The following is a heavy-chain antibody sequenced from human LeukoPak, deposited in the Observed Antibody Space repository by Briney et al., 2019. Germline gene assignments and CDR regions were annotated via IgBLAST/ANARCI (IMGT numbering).Heavy chain of an antibody. Sequence: GGSLRLSCAASGFTFSSYWMHWVRQAPGKGLVWVSRINSDGSTTNYADSVKGRFTISRDNAKNTLYLQMNSLRAEDTAVYYCARGQYYYDSRGGYAFDIWGQGTMVTVSS. V-gene: IGHV3-74*01. CDR3: ARGQYYYDSRGGYAFDI. D-gene: IGHD3-22*01. CDR2: INSDGSTT. J-gene: IGHJ3*02. CDR1: GFTFSSYW.